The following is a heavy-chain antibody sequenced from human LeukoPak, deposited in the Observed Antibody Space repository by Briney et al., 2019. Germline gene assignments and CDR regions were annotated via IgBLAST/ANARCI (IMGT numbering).Heavy chain of an antibody. D-gene: IGHD5-18*01. V-gene: IGHV1-69*06. Sequence: ASVKVSCKASGYTFTSYAMNWVRQAPGQGLEWMGGIIPIFGTANYAQKFQGRVTITADKSTSTAYMELSSLRSEDTAVYYCARDRLVDTAMVTSADAFDIWGQGTMVTVSS. CDR1: GYTFTSYA. J-gene: IGHJ3*02. CDR3: ARDRLVDTAMVTSADAFDI. CDR2: IIPIFGTA.